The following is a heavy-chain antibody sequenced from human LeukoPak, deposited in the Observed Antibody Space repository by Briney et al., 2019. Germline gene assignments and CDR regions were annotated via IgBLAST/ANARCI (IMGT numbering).Heavy chain of an antibody. CDR1: GGSISSYY. CDR3: ARDKRVPYSGSYYYYYMDV. V-gene: IGHV4-4*07. D-gene: IGHD1-26*01. CDR2: IYTSGST. J-gene: IGHJ6*03. Sequence: PSETLSLTCTVSGGSISSYYWSWIRQPAGKGLEWIGRIYTSGSTNYNPSLKSRVTMSVDTSKNQFSLKLSSVTAADTAVYYCARDKRVPYSGSYYYYYMDVWGKGTTVTVSS.